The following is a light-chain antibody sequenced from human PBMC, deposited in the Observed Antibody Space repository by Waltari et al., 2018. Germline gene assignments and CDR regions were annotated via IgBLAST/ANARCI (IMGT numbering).Light chain of an antibody. V-gene: IGKV3-20*01. CDR1: QNINSNY. Sequence: EIVLTQSPGTLFLSPGERATLSCRASQNINSNYLAWYQQKPGQAPRLLIYGAYSRATDIPDSFSGSGSGTDFTLTISRLEPEDFAVYYCHQYGVSTWTFGQG. CDR2: GAY. CDR3: HQYGVSTWT. J-gene: IGKJ1*01.